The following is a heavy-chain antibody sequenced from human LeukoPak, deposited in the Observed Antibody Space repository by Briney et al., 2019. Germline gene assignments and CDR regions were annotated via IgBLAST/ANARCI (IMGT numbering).Heavy chain of an antibody. CDR2: ISGYNGNT. D-gene: IGHD3-3*01. J-gene: IGHJ4*02. CDR3: ARSPPYDFWSGYFLL. CDR1: GYTFTSYG. V-gene: IGHV1-18*04. Sequence: ASVTVSFKSSGYTFTSYGISWVRQAPGQGLEWMGWISGYNGNTNYAQKYQGRVTMTTDTSTSTAYMELRSLRSDDTAVYYCARSPPYDFWSGYFLLWGQGTLVTVSS.